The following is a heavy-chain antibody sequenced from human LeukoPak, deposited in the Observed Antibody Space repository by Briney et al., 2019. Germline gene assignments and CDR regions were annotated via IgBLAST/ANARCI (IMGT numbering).Heavy chain of an antibody. CDR3: AKDNRPLRYSGSYNY. CDR1: GFTFSSYS. Sequence: GGSLRLSCAASGFTFSSYSMNWVRQAPGKGLEWVSSISSSSSYIYYADSVKGRFTISRDNAKNSLYLQMNSLRAEDTAVYYCAKDNRPLRYSGSYNYWGQGTLVTVSS. CDR2: ISSSSSYI. J-gene: IGHJ4*02. V-gene: IGHV3-21*04. D-gene: IGHD1-26*01.